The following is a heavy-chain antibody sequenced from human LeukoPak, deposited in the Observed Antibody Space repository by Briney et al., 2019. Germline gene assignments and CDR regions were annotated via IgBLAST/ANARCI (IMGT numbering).Heavy chain of an antibody. CDR1: GFTFSSYS. Sequence: GGSLRLSCAASGFTFSSYSMNWVRQAPGKGLEWVSAISGSGGSTYYADSVKGRFTISRDNSKNTLYLQMNSLRAEDTAVYYCAKEGVRMQQLFFDYWGQGTLVTVSS. V-gene: IGHV3-23*01. D-gene: IGHD6-13*01. CDR3: AKEGVRMQQLFFDY. J-gene: IGHJ4*02. CDR2: ISGSGGST.